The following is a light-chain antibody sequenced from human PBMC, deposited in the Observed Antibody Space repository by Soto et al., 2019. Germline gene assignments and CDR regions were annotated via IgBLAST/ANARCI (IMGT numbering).Light chain of an antibody. CDR2: KAS. CDR3: QQYDSFSLT. CDR1: QSISSW. J-gene: IGKJ4*01. Sequence: DIQMTQSPSTLSASVGDRVTVTCRASQSISSWLAWYQQKPGKAPKLLIYKASSLESGVPSRFSGSGSGTEFTLTISSLKPDDFATYYCQQYDSFSLTFGGGTKVEIK. V-gene: IGKV1-5*03.